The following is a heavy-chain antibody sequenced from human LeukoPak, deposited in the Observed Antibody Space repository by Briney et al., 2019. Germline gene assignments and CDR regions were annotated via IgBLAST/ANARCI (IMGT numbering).Heavy chain of an antibody. Sequence: SVKVSCKASGYTFTGQDMHWVRQAPGQGLEWMGRIIPILGIANYAQKFQGRVTITADKSTSTAYMELSSLRSEDTAGYYCTRQRAFSITILGVTTSRTWFDTWGQGTLVTVSS. J-gene: IGHJ5*02. V-gene: IGHV1-69*04. D-gene: IGHD3-3*01. CDR1: GYTFTGQD. CDR2: IIPILGIA. CDR3: TRQRAFSITILGVTTSRTWFDT.